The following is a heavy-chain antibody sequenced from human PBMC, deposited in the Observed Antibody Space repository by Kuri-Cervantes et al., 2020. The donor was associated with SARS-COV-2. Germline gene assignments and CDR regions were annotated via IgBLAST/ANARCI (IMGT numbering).Heavy chain of an antibody. Sequence: SETLSLTCAVSGASISSYYWSWIRQPAGKGLEWIGRIYTSGSTNYNPSLKSRVTMSVDTSKNQFSLKLSSVTAADTAVYYCARDAYSSSSMYYFDYWGQGTLVTVSS. J-gene: IGHJ4*02. CDR1: GASISSYY. CDR2: IYTSGST. V-gene: IGHV4-4*07. CDR3: ARDAYSSSSMYYFDY. D-gene: IGHD6-6*01.